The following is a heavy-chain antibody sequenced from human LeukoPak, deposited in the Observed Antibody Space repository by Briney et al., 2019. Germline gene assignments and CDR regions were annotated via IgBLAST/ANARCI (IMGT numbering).Heavy chain of an antibody. J-gene: IGHJ6*03. V-gene: IGHV4-39*07. D-gene: IGHD1-20*01. CDR3: ARVCRNWYYYYYYYMDV. CDR2: IYYSGST. Sequence: SSETLSLTCAVYGGSFSSYYWGWIRQPPGKGLEWIGSIYYSGSTYYNPSLKSRVTISVDTSKNQFSLKLSSVTAADTAVYYCARVCRNWYYYYYYYMDVWGKGTTVTVSS. CDR1: GGSFSSYY.